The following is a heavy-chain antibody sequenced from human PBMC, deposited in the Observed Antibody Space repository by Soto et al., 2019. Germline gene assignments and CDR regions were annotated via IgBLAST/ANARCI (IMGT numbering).Heavy chain of an antibody. CDR1: GGSFSGYY. Sequence: SSETLSLTCAVYGGSFSGYYWSWIRQPPGKGLEWIGEINHSGTTNYNPSLKSRVTISVDTTKNQFSLKLSSVTAADTAVYYCASLDFNLDEWLVPRYNWFDPWGQGTLVTVSS. J-gene: IGHJ5*02. CDR2: INHSGTT. CDR3: ASLDFNLDEWLVPRYNWFDP. D-gene: IGHD6-19*01. V-gene: IGHV4-34*01.